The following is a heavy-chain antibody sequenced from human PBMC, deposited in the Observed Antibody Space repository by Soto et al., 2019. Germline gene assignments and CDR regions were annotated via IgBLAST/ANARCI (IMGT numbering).Heavy chain of an antibody. CDR2: IVAANGDT. CDR3: AGAKVSIGGSDFDY. J-gene: IGHJ4*02. D-gene: IGHD2-15*01. Sequence: ASVKVSCKASGYTFTTYAVHWLRQAPGQRLEWMGWIVAANGDTSYSQKFQGRVTITRDTSATTAYMELSSLRFEDTAVYYCAGAKVSIGGSDFDYWGQGTLVTVSS. V-gene: IGHV1-3*01. CDR1: GYTFTTYA.